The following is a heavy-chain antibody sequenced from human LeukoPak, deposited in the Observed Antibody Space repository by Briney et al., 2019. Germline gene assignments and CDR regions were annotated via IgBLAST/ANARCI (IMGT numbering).Heavy chain of an antibody. CDR3: ARHISYYCYYYMDV. J-gene: IGHJ6*03. CDR2: IYPSGST. D-gene: IGHD1-14*01. V-gene: IGHV4-61*02. CDR1: GGSISSGTYY. Sequence: ASETLSLTCTVSGGSISSGTYYWSWIRQPAGKELEWIGRIYPSGSTNYNPSLKSRVTISVDTSKNQFSLKLSSVTAADTAVYYCARHISYYCYYYMDVWGKGTTVTVSS.